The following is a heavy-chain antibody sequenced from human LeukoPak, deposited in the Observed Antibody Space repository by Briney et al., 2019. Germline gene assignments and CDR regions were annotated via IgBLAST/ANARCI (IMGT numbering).Heavy chain of an antibody. CDR1: GFTFSSYA. D-gene: IGHD3-10*01. CDR2: ISYDGSNK. V-gene: IGHV3-30-3*01. J-gene: IGHJ6*02. CDR3: ARADGSGSFYGMDV. Sequence: PGRSLRLSCAASGFTFSSYAMHWVRQASGKGLEWVAVISYDGSNKYYADSVKGRFTISRDNSKNTLYLQMNSLRAEDTAVYYCARADGSGSFYGMDVWGQGTTVTVSS.